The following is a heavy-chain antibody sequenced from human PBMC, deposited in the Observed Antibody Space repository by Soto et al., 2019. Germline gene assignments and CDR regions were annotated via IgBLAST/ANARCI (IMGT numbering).Heavy chain of an antibody. CDR3: ARELVGTGWYFDL. Sequence: GQLVESGGGLVQPGGSLRLSCGASGFSFSSYSISWVRQAPGKGLEWVANINHAGSEKYYVGSVKGRFTMYRDNAKNSAYLQMNSLRVDDTAVYYCARELVGTGWYFDLWGRGTLVTVSS. CDR1: GFSFSSYS. J-gene: IGHJ2*01. V-gene: IGHV3-7*01. D-gene: IGHD2-21*02. CDR2: INHAGSEK.